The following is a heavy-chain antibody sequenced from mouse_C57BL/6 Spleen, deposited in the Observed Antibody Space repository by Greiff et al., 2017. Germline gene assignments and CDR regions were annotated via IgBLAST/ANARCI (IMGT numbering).Heavy chain of an antibody. Sequence: EVQLQQSGPELVKPGASVKIPCKASGYTFTDYNMAWVKQSHGKSLEWIGDINPNNGGTIYNQKFKGKATLTVDKSSSTAYMELRSLTSEDTAVYYCARSNPSLPGWFAYWGQGTLVTVSA. CDR3: ARSNPSLPGWFAY. J-gene: IGHJ3*01. V-gene: IGHV1-18*01. CDR1: GYTFTDYN. D-gene: IGHD6-1*01. CDR2: INPNNGGT.